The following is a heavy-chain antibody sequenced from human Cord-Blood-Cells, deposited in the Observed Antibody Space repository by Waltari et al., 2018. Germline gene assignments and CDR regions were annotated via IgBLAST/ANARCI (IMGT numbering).Heavy chain of an antibody. Sequence: QVQLQESGPGLVKPSQTLSLTCTVSGGSISSGGYYWSWIRQHPGKGLEWIGYIYYSGSTYYNPSLKSRVAISVDTSKNQFSLKLSSVTAADTAVYYCARDSDDSSGYYYDYWGQGTLVTVSS. CDR2: IYYSGST. J-gene: IGHJ4*02. CDR3: ARDSDDSSGYYYDY. D-gene: IGHD3-22*01. CDR1: GGSISSGGYY. V-gene: IGHV4-31*03.